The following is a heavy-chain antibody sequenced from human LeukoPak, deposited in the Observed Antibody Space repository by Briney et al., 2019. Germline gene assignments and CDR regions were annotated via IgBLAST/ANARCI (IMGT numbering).Heavy chain of an antibody. V-gene: IGHV3-30*04. CDR2: ISYDGSNK. D-gene: IGHD5-12*01. Sequence: GRSLRLSCAASGFTFSSYAMHWVRQAPGKGLEWVAVISYDGSNKYYADSVKGRFSTSRDNSENTLHLQMNSLTTDDTSMYYCARDAYLVTTIVGAWYREGYFDYWGQGALVAVSS. J-gene: IGHJ4*02. CDR1: GFTFSSYA. CDR3: ARDAYLVTTIVGAWYREGYFDY.